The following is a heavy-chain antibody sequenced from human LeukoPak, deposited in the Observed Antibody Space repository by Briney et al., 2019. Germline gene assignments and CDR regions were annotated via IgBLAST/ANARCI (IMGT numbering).Heavy chain of an antibody. J-gene: IGHJ4*02. V-gene: IGHV3-7*03. CDR2: IKQDGGEK. CDR1: GSTFSKYW. CDR3: ARDGRPLDY. Sequence: GGSLRLSCVDSGSTFSKYWMSWVRQAPGKGLEWVANIKQDGGEKYYVDSVKGRFTISRDNAKNSLYQQMNSLRVEDTAVYYCARDGRPLDYWGQGTLVTVSS.